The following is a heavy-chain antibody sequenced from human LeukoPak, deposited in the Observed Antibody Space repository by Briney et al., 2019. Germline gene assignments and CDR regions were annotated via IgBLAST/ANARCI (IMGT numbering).Heavy chain of an antibody. CDR1: RYTLTELS. CDR3: ATSWTIAVAPRYFDY. V-gene: IGHV1-24*01. D-gene: IGHD6-19*01. J-gene: IGHJ4*02. CDR2: FDPEDGET. Sequence: ASVKVSCKVSRYTLTELSMHWVRQPPGKGLEWMGGFDPEDGETIYAQKFQGRVTMTEDTSTDTAYMELRSLRSEDTAVYYSATSWTIAVAPRYFDYWGQGTLVTVSS.